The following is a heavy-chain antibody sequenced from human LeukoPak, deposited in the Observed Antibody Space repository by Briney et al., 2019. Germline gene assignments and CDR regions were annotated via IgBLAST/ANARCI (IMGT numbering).Heavy chain of an antibody. CDR2: ISGSGGST. V-gene: IGHV3-23*01. CDR3: TRVFGGYDVSDY. Sequence: GESLKISCAASGFTFSSYAMSWVRQAPGKGLEWVSAISGSGGSTYYADSVKGRFTISRDNSKNTLYLQMNSLRAEDTAVYYCTRVFGGYDVSDYWGQGTLVTVSS. J-gene: IGHJ4*02. D-gene: IGHD3-3*01. CDR1: GFTFSSYA.